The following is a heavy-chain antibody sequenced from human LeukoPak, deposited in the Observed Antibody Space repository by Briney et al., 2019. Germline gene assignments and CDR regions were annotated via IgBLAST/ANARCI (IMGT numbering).Heavy chain of an antibody. D-gene: IGHD5-18*01. CDR1: GGSISSSSYY. V-gene: IGHV4-39*01. CDR2: IYYSGST. Sequence: SETLSLTCTVSGGSISSSSYYWGWIRQPPGKGLEWIGSIYYSGSTYYNPSLKSRVTISVDTSKNQFSLKLSSVTAADTAVYDCARNTAITDYWGQGTLVTVSS. CDR3: ARNTAITDY. J-gene: IGHJ4*02.